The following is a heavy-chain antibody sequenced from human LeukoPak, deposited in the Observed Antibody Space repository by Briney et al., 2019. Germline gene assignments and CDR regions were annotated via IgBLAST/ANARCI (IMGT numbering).Heavy chain of an antibody. J-gene: IGHJ4*02. CDR2: ISSDGRST. CDR1: GFTFSTFW. V-gene: IGHV3-74*01. CDR3: ARDRASHFDY. D-gene: IGHD4/OR15-4a*01. Sequence: GGSLRLSCAASGFTFSTFWMHWVRQAPGKGLVWVSVISSDGRSTTYADSVKGRFSISRDNAKNTLYLQMNSLRAEDTAIYYCARDRASHFDYWGQGTLVTVSS.